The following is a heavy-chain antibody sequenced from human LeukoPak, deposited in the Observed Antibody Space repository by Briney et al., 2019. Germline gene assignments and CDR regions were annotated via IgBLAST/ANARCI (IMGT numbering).Heavy chain of an antibody. CDR3: ATDNHSGRYCSGGTCYSQNYGMDV. Sequence: PSETLSLTCTVSGGSIRSYYWSWIRQPPGKGLEWIGYIYYTGSTNYNPSLKSRVTMSVDTSKNQFSLRLTSVSAADTAVYYCATDNHSGRYCSGGTCYSQNYGMDVGGQGTTVTVSS. CDR2: IYYTGST. D-gene: IGHD2-15*01. V-gene: IGHV4-59*01. CDR1: GGSIRSYY. J-gene: IGHJ6*01.